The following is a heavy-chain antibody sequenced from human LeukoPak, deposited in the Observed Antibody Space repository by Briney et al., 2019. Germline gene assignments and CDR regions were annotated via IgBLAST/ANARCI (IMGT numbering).Heavy chain of an antibody. Sequence: GASVKVSCKASGYTFTGYYMHWVRQAPGQGLEWMGWINPNSGGTNYAQKFQGRVTMTRDTSISTAYMELSRLRSDDTAVYYCARGGGVRYFDWLLTTDAFDIWGQGTMVTVSS. CDR3: ARGGGVRYFDWLLTTDAFDI. J-gene: IGHJ3*02. CDR1: GYTFTGYY. D-gene: IGHD3-9*01. V-gene: IGHV1-2*02. CDR2: INPNSGGT.